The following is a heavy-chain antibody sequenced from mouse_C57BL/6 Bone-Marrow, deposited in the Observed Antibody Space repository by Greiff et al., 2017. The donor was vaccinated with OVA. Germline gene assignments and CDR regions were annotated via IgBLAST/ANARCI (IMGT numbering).Heavy chain of an antibody. CDR2: IDPSDSYT. D-gene: IGHD2-13*01. Sequence: QVHVKQPGAELVMPGASVKLSCKASGYTFTSYWMHWVKQRPGQRLEWIGEIDPSDSYTNYNQKFKGKSTLTVDKSSSTAYMQLSSLTSEDSAVYYCAKGDYSLAYWGQGTLVTVSA. CDR1: GYTFTSYW. J-gene: IGHJ3*01. V-gene: IGHV1-69*01. CDR3: AKGDYSLAY.